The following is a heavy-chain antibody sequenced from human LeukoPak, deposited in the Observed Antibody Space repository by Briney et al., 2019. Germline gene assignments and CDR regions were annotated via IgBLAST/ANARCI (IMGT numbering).Heavy chain of an antibody. CDR2: IRGIGGST. Sequence: PGGSLRLSCAASGFTLSSYAISWVRQAPGKGLEWVSAIRGIGGSTYYADSVKGRFTTSRDNSKNTLYLQMNSLRTEDTAVYYCAKEQVSMIVVVITHYFDYWGQGTLVTVSS. D-gene: IGHD3-22*01. V-gene: IGHV3-23*01. J-gene: IGHJ4*02. CDR3: AKEQVSMIVVVITHYFDY. CDR1: GFTLSSYA.